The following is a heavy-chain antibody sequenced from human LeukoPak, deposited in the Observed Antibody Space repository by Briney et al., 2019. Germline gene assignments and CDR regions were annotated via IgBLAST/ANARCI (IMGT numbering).Heavy chain of an antibody. V-gene: IGHV4-61*05. D-gene: IGHD5-24*01. CDR1: GDSISSSNYY. Sequence: SETLSLTCTVSGDSISSSNYYWGCIRQPPGKGLEWIGYIYYSGSTNYNPSLKSRVTISVDTSKNQFSLKLSSVTAADTAVYYCARAAGPMAIFDYWGQGTLVTVSS. CDR3: ARAAGPMAIFDY. CDR2: IYYSGST. J-gene: IGHJ4*02.